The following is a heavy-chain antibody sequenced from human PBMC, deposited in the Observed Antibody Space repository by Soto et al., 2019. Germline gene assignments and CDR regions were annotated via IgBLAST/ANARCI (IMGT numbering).Heavy chain of an antibody. D-gene: IGHD5-18*01. CDR1: GGSVNSVSYY. V-gene: IGHV4-61*01. J-gene: IGHJ6*02. Sequence: SETLSLTCIVSGGSVNSVSYYWTWIRQPPGKGLEWIGSIYYTGSTNYNPSLKSRVTISVDPSKNQFSLKLTSVAAADTAVYYCARDGYSYGNYYYGMDVWGQGTTVTVSS. CDR3: ARDGYSYGNYYYGMDV. CDR2: IYYTGST.